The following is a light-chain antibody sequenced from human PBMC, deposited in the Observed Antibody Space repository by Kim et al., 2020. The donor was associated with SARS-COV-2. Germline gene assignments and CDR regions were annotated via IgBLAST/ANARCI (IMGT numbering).Light chain of an antibody. V-gene: IGLV3-1*01. CDR1: ELERKY. J-gene: IGLJ2*01. Sequence: SYELTQPPSVSVPPGQTANITCSAPELERKYTFWYQQKSGQSPVLVIYENHKRPSGIPERFSGSNSGDTATLTINGAQVMDEADYYCQAWYSIVVFGGGT. CDR3: QAWYSIVV. CDR2: ENH.